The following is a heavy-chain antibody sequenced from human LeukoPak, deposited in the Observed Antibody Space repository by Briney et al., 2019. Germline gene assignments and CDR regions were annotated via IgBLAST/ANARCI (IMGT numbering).Heavy chain of an antibody. CDR2: IYYSGST. V-gene: IGHV4-59*01. Sequence: PSETLSLTCAVYGGSFSGYYWSWIRQPPGKGLEWIGYIYYSGSTNYNPSLKSRVTISVDTSKNQFSLKLSSVTAADTAVYYCARGAVAGAFDYWGQGTLVTVSS. CDR1: GGSFSGYY. J-gene: IGHJ4*02. D-gene: IGHD6-19*01. CDR3: ARGAVAGAFDY.